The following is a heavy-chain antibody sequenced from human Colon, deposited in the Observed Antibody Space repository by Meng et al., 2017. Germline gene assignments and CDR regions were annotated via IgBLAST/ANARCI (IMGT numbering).Heavy chain of an antibody. V-gene: IGHV5-51*01. CDR3: ARHPNVDTAMVRSGNYYYYGMDV. J-gene: IGHJ6*02. CDR2: IYPGDSDT. D-gene: IGHD5-18*01. Sequence: GESLKISCKGSGYSFTSYWSGWVRQMPGKGLEWMGIIYPGDSDTRYSPSFQGQVTISADKSISTAYLQWSSLKASDTAMYYCARHPNVDTAMVRSGNYYYYGMDVWGQGTTVTVSS. CDR1: GYSFTSYW.